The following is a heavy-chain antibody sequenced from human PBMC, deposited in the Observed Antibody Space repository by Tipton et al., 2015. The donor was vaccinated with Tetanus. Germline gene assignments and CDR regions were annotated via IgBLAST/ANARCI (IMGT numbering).Heavy chain of an antibody. D-gene: IGHD3-3*01. V-gene: IGHV5-51*01. CDR1: GYNFNLYW. J-gene: IGHJ5*02. CDR2: IYPGDSDT. Sequence: SLRLSCQGSGYNFNLYWIAWVRQMPGKGLEWMGIIYPGDSDTRYSPSFQGQVTMSVDRSTATAYLQWGSLKASDTAIYYCARHFGEMLYAPFRFDPWGQGTLVTVSS. CDR3: ARHFGEMLYAPFRFDP.